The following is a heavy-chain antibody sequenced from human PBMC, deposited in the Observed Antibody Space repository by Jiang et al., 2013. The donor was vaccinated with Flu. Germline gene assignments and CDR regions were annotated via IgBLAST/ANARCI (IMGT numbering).Heavy chain of an antibody. Sequence: QTLSLTCAISGDSVSSNSAAWNWIRQSPSRGLEWLGRTYYRSKWYNDYAVSVKSRITINPDTSKNQFSLQLNSVTPEDTAVYYCARAEQQPLGGWFDPWGQGTLVTVSS. J-gene: IGHJ5*02. CDR1: GDSVSSNSAA. CDR2: TYYRSKWYN. CDR3: ARAEQQPLGGWFDP. D-gene: IGHD6-13*01. V-gene: IGHV6-1*01.